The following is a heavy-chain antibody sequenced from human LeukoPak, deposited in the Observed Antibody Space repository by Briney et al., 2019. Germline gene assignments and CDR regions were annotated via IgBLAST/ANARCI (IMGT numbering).Heavy chain of an antibody. CDR3: AKDYVTMVRGISYFDY. Sequence: GRSLRLSCAASGFSFSNYAMHWVRQAPGKGLEWVAVISYDGGNKYYADSVKGRFTISRDNSKNTLYLQMNSLRAEDTAVYYCAKDYVTMVRGISYFDYWGQGTLVTVSS. CDR1: GFSFSNYA. CDR2: ISYDGGNK. D-gene: IGHD3-10*01. V-gene: IGHV3-30*04. J-gene: IGHJ4*02.